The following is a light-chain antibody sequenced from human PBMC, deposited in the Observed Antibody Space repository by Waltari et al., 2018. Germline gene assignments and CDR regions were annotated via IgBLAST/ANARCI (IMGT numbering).Light chain of an antibody. CDR2: DAS. Sequence: EIVLTQSPATLSLSPGERATLSCMTSQSVSSYLAWYQQKPGQALRLLIYDASNRAIGITARFSGSGSGTDFTLNIISLEPEDFAVYYCHQSSNLITFGQGTRLEIK. V-gene: IGKV3-11*01. CDR3: HQSSNLIT. J-gene: IGKJ5*01. CDR1: QSVSSY.